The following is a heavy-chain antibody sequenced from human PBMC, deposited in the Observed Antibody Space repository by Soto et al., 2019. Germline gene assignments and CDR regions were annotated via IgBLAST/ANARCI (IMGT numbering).Heavy chain of an antibody. D-gene: IGHD3-16*01. V-gene: IGHV4-4*07. CDR3: ARDRGGEGATTHWGYYYYYYGMDV. CDR2: IYTSGST. CDR1: GGSISSYY. Sequence: QVQLQESGPGLVKPSETLSLTCTVSGGSISSYYWSWIRQPAGKGLEWIGRIYTSGSTNYNPSLKSRVTMSVDTSKTQFSLKLSSVTAADTAVYYCARDRGGEGATTHWGYYYYYYGMDVWGQGTTVTVSS. J-gene: IGHJ6*02.